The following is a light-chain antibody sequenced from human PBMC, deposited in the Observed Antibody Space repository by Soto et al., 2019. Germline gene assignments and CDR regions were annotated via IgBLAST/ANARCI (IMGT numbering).Light chain of an antibody. J-gene: IGKJ2*01. CDR1: QTVSNN. CDR2: GIS. V-gene: IGKV3-15*01. CDR3: QQYNNWPHT. Sequence: EVVVTQAPSTLSVSLGQRATLSCRTSQTVSNNLAWYRQKPGQAPSLLIYGISTRATGLPARISGAGSGTEFTLTISSLQSEDSAVYYCQQYNNWPHTFGQGTKLEIK.